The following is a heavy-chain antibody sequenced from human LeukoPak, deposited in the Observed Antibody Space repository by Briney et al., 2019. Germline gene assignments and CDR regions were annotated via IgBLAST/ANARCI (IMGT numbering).Heavy chain of an antibody. CDR2: IKQDGSEK. V-gene: IGHV3-7*01. CDR3: ARDGDNWNYLYYFDY. J-gene: IGHJ4*02. Sequence: GGSLRLSCAASGFTFSSYWMSWVRQAPGKGLEWVANIKQDGSEKYYADSVKGRFTISRDNAKNSLYLQMNSLRAEDTAVYYCARDGDNWNYLYYFDYWGQGTLVTVSS. CDR1: GFTFSSYW. D-gene: IGHD1-7*01.